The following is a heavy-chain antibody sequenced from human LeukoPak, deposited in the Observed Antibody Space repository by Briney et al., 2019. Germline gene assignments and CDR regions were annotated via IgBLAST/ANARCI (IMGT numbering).Heavy chain of an antibody. Sequence: PGGSLTLSCAVSGFTFSSYGMHWVRQAPPKGLEGVAVIWYDGSNKYYADSVKGRFTISRDNSKNTLYLQMNSLRAEDTAVYYCARCGGGNGTTWGGYYYYYMDVWGKGTTVTVSS. CDR1: GFTFSSYG. D-gene: IGHD1-7*01. J-gene: IGHJ6*03. V-gene: IGHV3-33*01. CDR2: IWYDGSNK. CDR3: ARCGGGNGTTWGGYYYYYMDV.